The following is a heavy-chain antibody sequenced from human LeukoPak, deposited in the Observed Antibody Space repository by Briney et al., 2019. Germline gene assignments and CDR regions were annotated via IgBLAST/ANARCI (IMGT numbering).Heavy chain of an antibody. D-gene: IGHD2-8*01. V-gene: IGHV3-23*01. CDR2: ISGSGGNT. Sequence: GGSLRLSCAASGFTFSNYAMSWVRQAPGKGLEWVSVISGSGGNTYYTDSVKGRFTISRDNSKNTLYLQMNSLRAENTAVYYCVRGYCTNGVCHTTPFDYWGQGTLVTVSS. CDR3: VRGYCTNGVCHTTPFDY. CDR1: GFTFSNYA. J-gene: IGHJ4*02.